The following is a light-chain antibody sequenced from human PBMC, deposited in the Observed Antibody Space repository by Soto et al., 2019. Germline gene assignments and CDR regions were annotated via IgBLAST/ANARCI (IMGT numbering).Light chain of an antibody. CDR1: SRDIGAYNY. Sequence: QSALTQPPSASGSPGQSVTISCTGTSRDIGAYNYVSWYQHHPGKAPKLIIFEVSKRPSGVPDRFSGSKSGNTASLTVSGLQAEDEADYSCNSYSATTPFVFGPGTQVTVL. CDR2: EVS. J-gene: IGLJ1*01. V-gene: IGLV2-8*01. CDR3: NSYSATTPFV.